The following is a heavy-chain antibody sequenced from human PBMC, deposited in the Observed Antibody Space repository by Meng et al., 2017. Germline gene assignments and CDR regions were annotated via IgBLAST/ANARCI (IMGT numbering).Heavy chain of an antibody. J-gene: IGHJ4*02. CDR2: INTDASIT. Sequence: GESLKISCAASGFTFSSYNMHWVRQTPGEGLVWVSRINTDASITTYADSVKGRFTISRDDAKNTVYLQMNSLRAEDTAVYYCARGFSATVTTDYWGQGTLVTVSS. CDR1: GFTFSSYN. V-gene: IGHV3-74*01. D-gene: IGHD4-17*01. CDR3: ARGFSATVTTDY.